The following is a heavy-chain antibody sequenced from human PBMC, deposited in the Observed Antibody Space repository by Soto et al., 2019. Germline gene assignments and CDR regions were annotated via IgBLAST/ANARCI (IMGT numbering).Heavy chain of an antibody. D-gene: IGHD2-8*01. Sequence: QVQLVQSGAEVKKPGASVKVSCKASGYTFTGYYMHWVRQAPGQGLEWMGWINPNSGGTNYAQKFQGRVTMTRDTSISTAYMELSRLRSDDTAVYYCAREEAIMVYAPGWFDPWGQGTLVTVSS. CDR3: AREEAIMVYAPGWFDP. CDR2: INPNSGGT. J-gene: IGHJ5*02. CDR1: GYTFTGYY. V-gene: IGHV1-2*02.